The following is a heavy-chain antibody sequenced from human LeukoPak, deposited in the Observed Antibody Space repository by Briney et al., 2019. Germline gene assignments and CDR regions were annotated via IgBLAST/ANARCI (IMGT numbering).Heavy chain of an antibody. CDR1: GGSILTTNW. V-gene: IGHV4-39*01. Sequence: SETLSLTCAVSGGSILTTNWWSWVRQPPGKGLEWIGSIYYSGSTYYNPSLKSRVTISVDTSKNQFSLKLSSVTAADTAVYYCKHYDSSGLDDYWGQGTLVTVSS. D-gene: IGHD3-22*01. CDR2: IYYSGST. J-gene: IGHJ4*02. CDR3: KHYDSSGLDDY.